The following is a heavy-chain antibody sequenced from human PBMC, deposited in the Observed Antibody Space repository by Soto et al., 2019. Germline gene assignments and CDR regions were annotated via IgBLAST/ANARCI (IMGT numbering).Heavy chain of an antibody. V-gene: IGHV3-30*18. CDR1: GFTFSSYG. CDR2: ISYDGSNK. D-gene: IGHD2-15*01. J-gene: IGHJ6*02. CDR3: AKDRDCSGGSCYFGYYYYGMDV. Sequence: GGSLRLSCAASGFTFSSYGMHWVRQAPGKGLEWVAVISYDGSNKYYADSVKGRFTISRDNSKNTLYLQMNSLRAEDTAVYYCAKDRDCSGGSCYFGYYYYGMDVWGQGTTVTVSS.